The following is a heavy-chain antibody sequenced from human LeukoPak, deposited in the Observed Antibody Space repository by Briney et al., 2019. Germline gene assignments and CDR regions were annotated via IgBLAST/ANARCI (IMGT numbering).Heavy chain of an antibody. V-gene: IGHV3-23*01. Sequence: GGSLRLSCAASGFTFSSYAMSWVRQAPGKGLEWASAISGSGGSTYYADSVKGRFTISRDNSKNTLYLQMNSLRAEDTAVYYCAKYIIFGSSWLDYWGQGTLVTVSS. J-gene: IGHJ4*02. D-gene: IGHD6-13*01. CDR3: AKYIIFGSSWLDY. CDR2: ISGSGGST. CDR1: GFTFSSYA.